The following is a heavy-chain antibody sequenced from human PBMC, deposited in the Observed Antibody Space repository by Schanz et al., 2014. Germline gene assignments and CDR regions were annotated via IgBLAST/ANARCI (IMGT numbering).Heavy chain of an antibody. CDR3: ARVPGTSLERGSHYYMDV. J-gene: IGHJ6*03. CDR2: ITYSGGT. Sequence: QVQLQESGPGLVRPSETLSLTCTVSGGSISSYYWSWIRQSPGKGPEWIGYITYSGGTNHNASLKSRVTISVDTAKNQFSLKVTSVTAADTAIYYCARVPGTSLERGSHYYMDVWGKGTTVTVSS. CDR1: GGSISSYY. V-gene: IGHV4-59*01. D-gene: IGHD5-12*01.